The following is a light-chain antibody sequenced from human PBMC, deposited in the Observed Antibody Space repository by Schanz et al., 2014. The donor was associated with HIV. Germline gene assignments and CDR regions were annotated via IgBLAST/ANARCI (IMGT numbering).Light chain of an antibody. CDR2: SGN. CDR3: ASWNVSLNGRV. J-gene: IGLJ3*02. Sequence: QSVLTQPPSASGTPGQTVTISCSGSSSNIGTNGVNWYQQFPGKAPKLLIYSGNQRPSGVPDRFSGSKSGTSASLAISWLQSEDEADYYCASWNVSLNGRVFGGGTKLTVL. CDR1: SSNIGTNG. V-gene: IGLV1-44*01.